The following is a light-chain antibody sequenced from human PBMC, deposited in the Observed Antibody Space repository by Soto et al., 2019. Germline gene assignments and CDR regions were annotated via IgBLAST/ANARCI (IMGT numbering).Light chain of an antibody. Sequence: EIVMTQSPATLSVSPGDRATLSCRASQSVASNLAWYQQKPGQGPRLLIYGASTRATGVPARFSGSGSGTDFTLTISSLQSEDFAVYYCQQYGSSPQTFGQGTKVEIK. V-gene: IGKV3-15*01. CDR3: QQYGSSPQT. CDR2: GAS. CDR1: QSVASN. J-gene: IGKJ1*01.